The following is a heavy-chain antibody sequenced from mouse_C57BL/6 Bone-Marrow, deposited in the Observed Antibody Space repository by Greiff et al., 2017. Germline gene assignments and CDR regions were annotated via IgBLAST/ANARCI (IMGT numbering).Heavy chain of an antibody. CDR1: GYTFTSYW. D-gene: IGHD1-1*01. V-gene: IGHV1-55*01. CDR2: IYPGSGST. J-gene: IGHJ1*03. Sequence: QVQLQQPGAELVKPGASVKMSCKASGYTFTSYWITWVKQRPGQGLEWIGDIYPGSGSTNYNEKFKSKATLTVDTSSSTAYMQLSSLTSEDAAVYYCARYTTVVNWYFDVWGTGTTVTVSS. CDR3: ARYTTVVNWYFDV.